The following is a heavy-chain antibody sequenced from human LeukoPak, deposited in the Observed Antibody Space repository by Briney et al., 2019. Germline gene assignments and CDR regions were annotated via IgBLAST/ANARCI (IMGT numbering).Heavy chain of an antibody. V-gene: IGHV3-30*04. CDR1: GFTFSSYA. J-gene: IGHJ4*02. Sequence: GGSLRLSCAASGFTFSSYAMHWVRQAPGKGLEWVAVISYDGSNKYYADSVKGRFTISRDNSKNMLYLQMNSLRAEDTAVYYCARDGRAFMFAYYFDYWGQGTLVTVSS. CDR3: ARDGRAFMFAYYFDY. D-gene: IGHD3-10*02. CDR2: ISYDGSNK.